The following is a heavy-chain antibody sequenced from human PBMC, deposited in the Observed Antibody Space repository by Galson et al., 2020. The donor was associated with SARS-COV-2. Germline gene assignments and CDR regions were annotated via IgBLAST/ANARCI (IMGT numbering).Heavy chain of an antibody. CDR2: ISYSGHT. D-gene: IGHD2-15*01. Sequence: SETLSLTCTVSGGSITNYYWSWIRQPPGKGLEWVAFISYSGHTNYSPSLRSRVTISVDTYINQFSLRLTSVTAADTAVYYCARHAAYCTGGSCESDFDYWGQGTLVTVSS. CDR1: GGSITNYY. V-gene: IGHV4-59*08. J-gene: IGHJ4*02. CDR3: ARHAAYCTGGSCESDFDY.